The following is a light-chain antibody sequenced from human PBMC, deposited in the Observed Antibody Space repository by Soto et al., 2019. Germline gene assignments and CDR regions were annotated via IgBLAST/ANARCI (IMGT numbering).Light chain of an antibody. CDR3: QQSQTNPLT. CDR1: QSISRY. V-gene: IGKV1-39*01. CDR2: SAS. J-gene: IGKJ4*01. Sequence: DIQMTQSPSSLSASVGDSVTISCRASQSISRYLNWYQQKPGKAPKLLILSASGLQSGVPSRFSGGGYGTELTLTISSLQLEDFATYYCQQSQTNPLTFGGGTTVEIK.